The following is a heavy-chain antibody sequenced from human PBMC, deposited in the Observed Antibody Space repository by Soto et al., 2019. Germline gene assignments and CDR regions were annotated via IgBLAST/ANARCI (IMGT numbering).Heavy chain of an antibody. D-gene: IGHD7-27*01. V-gene: IGHV2-5*02. Sequence: QITLKESGPTLVRPTQTLALTCTFSVVSLTTSGVGVGWIRKTQGKDLDWLAVIYWDDDTRYIPSLKIRLTITKDTTKTHVVLTMADMDPVDTATYFCANRGDMYGNWEHGYLAYYGHGTMVNVS. J-gene: IGHJ4*01. CDR2: IYWDDDT. CDR3: ANRGDMYGNWEHGYLAY. CDR1: VVSLTTSGVG.